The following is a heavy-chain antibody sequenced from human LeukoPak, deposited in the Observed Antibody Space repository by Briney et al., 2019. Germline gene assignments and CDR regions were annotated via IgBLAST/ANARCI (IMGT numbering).Heavy chain of an antibody. CDR1: GGSFSGYY. D-gene: IGHD3-22*01. V-gene: IGHV4-34*01. CDR2: INHSGST. CDR3: ARDIYSSGCTFDY. J-gene: IGHJ4*02. Sequence: SETLSLTCAVSGGSFSGYYWSWIRQPPGKGLEWIGEINHSGSTNYNPSLKSRVTISTDTSKNQFSLKLSSVTAADTAVYYCARDIYSSGCTFDYWGQGTLVTVSS.